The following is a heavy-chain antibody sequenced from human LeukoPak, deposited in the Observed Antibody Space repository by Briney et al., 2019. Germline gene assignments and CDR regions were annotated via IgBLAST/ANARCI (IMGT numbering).Heavy chain of an antibody. CDR3: ARDYGDYYFDY. J-gene: IGHJ4*02. V-gene: IGHV3-53*01. D-gene: IGHD4-17*01. CDR1: GGSFSGYY. Sequence: PSETLSLTCAVYGGSFSGYYMSWVRQAPGKGLEWVSVIYSGGSTYYADSVKGRFTISRDNSKNTLYLQMNSLRAEDTAVYYCARDYGDYYFDYWGQGTLVTVSS. CDR2: IYSGGST.